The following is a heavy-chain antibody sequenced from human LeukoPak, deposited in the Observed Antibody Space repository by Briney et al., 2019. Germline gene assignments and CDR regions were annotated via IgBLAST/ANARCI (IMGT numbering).Heavy chain of an antibody. CDR1: GFTFSSYT. Sequence: GGSLRLSCAAPGFTFSSYTMNWVRQAPGKGLEWVSSISSSSSYIYYADSVKGRFTISRDNAKNSLFLQMNSLRAEDAAVYYCARAYGNGRFDPWGQGTLVTVSS. J-gene: IGHJ5*02. CDR2: ISSSSSYI. CDR3: ARAYGNGRFDP. V-gene: IGHV3-21*01. D-gene: IGHD2-8*01.